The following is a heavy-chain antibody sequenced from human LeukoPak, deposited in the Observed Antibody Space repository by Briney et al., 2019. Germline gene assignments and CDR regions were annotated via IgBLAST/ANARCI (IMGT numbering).Heavy chain of an antibody. CDR1: GYTLTELS. Sequence: GASVTVSCKVSGYTLTELSIHWVRQAPGKGLEGMGGFDPEDGETIYAQKFQGRVTMTTDTSTSTAYMELRSLRSDDTAVYYCARVYGSGSPHWYFDLWGRGTLVTVSS. J-gene: IGHJ2*01. D-gene: IGHD3-10*01. V-gene: IGHV1-24*01. CDR3: ARVYGSGSPHWYFDL. CDR2: FDPEDGET.